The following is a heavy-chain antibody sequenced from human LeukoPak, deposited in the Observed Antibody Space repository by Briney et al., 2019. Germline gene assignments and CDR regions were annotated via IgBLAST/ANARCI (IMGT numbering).Heavy chain of an antibody. Sequence: SETLSLTCTVSGASISSYYWSWLRQPAGKGLEWIGRIYTSGSSNYNASLKSRVSMSVDTSKNQFSLKLSSVTAADTAVFYCARENSGSYREFDYWGQGTLVTVSS. J-gene: IGHJ4*02. V-gene: IGHV4-4*07. CDR1: GASISSYY. CDR3: ARENSGSYREFDY. CDR2: IYTSGSS. D-gene: IGHD1-26*01.